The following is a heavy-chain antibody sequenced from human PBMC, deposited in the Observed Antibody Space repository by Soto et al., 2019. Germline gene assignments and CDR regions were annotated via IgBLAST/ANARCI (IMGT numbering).Heavy chain of an antibody. CDR3: SRADGPGVVTPFMDF. J-gene: IGHJ4*02. V-gene: IGHV4-39*01. CDR2: VHYSGNT. D-gene: IGHD3-3*01. CDR1: GDSISSGRFH. Sequence: SETLSLTCSVSGDSISSGRFHWGWIRQPPGKGLEFIATVHYSGNTHYNPSLRSRVTIFVDTSKSHFSLRLSSVTAADTAVYYCSRADGPGVVTPFMDFRGQGILVTVSS.